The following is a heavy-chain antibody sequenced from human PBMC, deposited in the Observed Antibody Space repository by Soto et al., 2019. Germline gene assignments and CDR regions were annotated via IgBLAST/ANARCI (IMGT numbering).Heavy chain of an antibody. D-gene: IGHD6-13*01. CDR2: ISGSGGST. Sequence: GGSQRLSCAASGFTFSSYSMSWVRQAPGKGLEWVSVISGSGGSTYYADSVKGRFTISRDNSKNTLYLQMNSLRAEDTAVYYCAREYSSSWYWEAFDIWGQGTMVTVSS. CDR3: AREYSSSWYWEAFDI. V-gene: IGHV3-23*01. J-gene: IGHJ3*02. CDR1: GFTFSSYS.